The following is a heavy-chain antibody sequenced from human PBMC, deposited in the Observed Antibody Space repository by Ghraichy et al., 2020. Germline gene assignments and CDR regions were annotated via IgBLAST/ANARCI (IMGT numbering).Heavy chain of an antibody. CDR1: GGSISSSSYY. Sequence: SENLSLTCTVSGGSISSSSYYWGWIRQPPGKGLEWIGSIYYSGSTYYNPSLKSRVTISVDTSKNQFSLKLSSVTAADTAVYYCARQRDVVGATSWFDPWGQGTLVTVSS. J-gene: IGHJ5*02. V-gene: IGHV4-39*01. D-gene: IGHD1-26*01. CDR3: ARQRDVVGATSWFDP. CDR2: IYYSGST.